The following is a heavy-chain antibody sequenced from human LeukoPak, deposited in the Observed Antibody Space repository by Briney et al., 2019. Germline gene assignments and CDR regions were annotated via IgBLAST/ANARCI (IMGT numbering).Heavy chain of an antibody. V-gene: IGHV1-8*03. CDR3: ARGERGSSWYSYHYYYYMDV. Sequence: ASVKVSCKASGYTFTSYGISWVRQAPGQGLEWMGWMNPNSGNTGYAQKFQGRVTITRNTSISTAYMELSSLRSEDTAVYYCARGERGSSWYSYHYYYYMDVWGKGTTVTVSS. D-gene: IGHD6-13*01. J-gene: IGHJ6*03. CDR1: GYTFTSYG. CDR2: MNPNSGNT.